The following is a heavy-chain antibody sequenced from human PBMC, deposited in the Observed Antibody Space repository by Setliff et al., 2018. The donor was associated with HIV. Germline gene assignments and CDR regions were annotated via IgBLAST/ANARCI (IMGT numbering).Heavy chain of an antibody. CDR2: TKYDGSES. Sequence: GESLKISCVASGLTFNRYWMSWVRQVPGKGLEWVSNTKYDGSESYYVDSVKGRFTISRDNAKNSLYLQMSSLRVEDTAVYYCARSVPDSAYRPTDYWGQGTQVTVSS. D-gene: IGHD3-22*01. CDR3: ARSVPDSAYRPTDY. V-gene: IGHV3-7*03. J-gene: IGHJ4*02. CDR1: GLTFNRYW.